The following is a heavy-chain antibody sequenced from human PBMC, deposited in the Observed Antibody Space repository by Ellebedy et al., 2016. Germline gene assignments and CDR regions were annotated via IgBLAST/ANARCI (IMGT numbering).Heavy chain of an antibody. Sequence: SETLSLTCTVSGGSISTRTYFWGWIRQPPGKGLEWIGSISYSGSTDYAPSLKSRVNISVDLSRNQFSLRLSSVTAADTSVYFCATKIAVAGGIEHWGQGTLVTVAS. D-gene: IGHD6-19*01. J-gene: IGHJ5*02. V-gene: IGHV4-39*01. CDR1: GGSISTRTYF. CDR3: ATKIAVAGGIEH. CDR2: ISYSGST.